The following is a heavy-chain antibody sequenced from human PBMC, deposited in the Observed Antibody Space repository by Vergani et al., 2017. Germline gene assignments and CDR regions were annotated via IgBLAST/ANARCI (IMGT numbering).Heavy chain of an antibody. D-gene: IGHD6-13*01. CDR1: GGSISSYY. CDR3: ARDLEDGDGYSSSWYGWFDP. J-gene: IGHJ5*02. Sequence: QVQLQESGPGLVKPSETLSLTCTVSGGSISSYYWSWIRQPPGKGLEWIGYIYYSGSTNYNPSLKSRVTISVDTSKNQFSLKLSAVTAADTAVYYCARDLEDGDGYSSSWYGWFDPWGQGTLVTVSS. V-gene: IGHV4-59*01. CDR2: IYYSGST.